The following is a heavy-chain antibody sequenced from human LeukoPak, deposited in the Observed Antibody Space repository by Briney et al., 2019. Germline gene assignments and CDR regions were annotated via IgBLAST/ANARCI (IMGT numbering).Heavy chain of an antibody. CDR1: GGSFNGYY. D-gene: IGHD3-10*01. CDR3: ASRTYYSNY. CDR2: INHSGST. V-gene: IGHV4-34*01. J-gene: IGHJ4*02. Sequence: SETLSLTCAVYGGSFNGYYWSWIRQPPGKGLEWIGEINHSGSTNYNPSLKSRVTISVDTSKNQFSLKLSSVTAADTAVYYCASRTYYSNYWGQGTLVTVSS.